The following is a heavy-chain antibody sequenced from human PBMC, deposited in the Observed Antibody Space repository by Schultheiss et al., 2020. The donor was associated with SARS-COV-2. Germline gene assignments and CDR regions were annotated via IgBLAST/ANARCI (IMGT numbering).Heavy chain of an antibody. Sequence: SQTLSLTCAISGDSVSSNSAAWNWIRQSPSRGLEWLGRTYYRSKWYNDYAVSVKSRITINPDTSKNQFSLQLNSVTPEDTAVYYCARDTHDSSGYYYSGRNYYYYYMDVWGKGTTVTVSS. CDR1: GDSVSSNSAA. CDR2: TYYRSKWYN. CDR3: ARDTHDSSGYYYSGRNYYYYYMDV. D-gene: IGHD3-22*01. J-gene: IGHJ6*03. V-gene: IGHV6-1*01.